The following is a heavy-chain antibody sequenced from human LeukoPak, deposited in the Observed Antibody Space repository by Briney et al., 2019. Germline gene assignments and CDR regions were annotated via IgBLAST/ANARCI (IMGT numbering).Heavy chain of an antibody. Sequence: QSGGSLRLSCAASGFTFSSYAMSWVRQAPGKGLEWVSAISGSGGSTYYADSVKGRFTISRDNSKNTLYLQMNSLRAEDTAVYYCAKDKYSSGWYGEFDYWGQGTLVTVSS. V-gene: IGHV3-23*01. J-gene: IGHJ4*02. CDR1: GFTFSSYA. CDR2: ISGSGGST. CDR3: AKDKYSSGWYGEFDY. D-gene: IGHD6-19*01.